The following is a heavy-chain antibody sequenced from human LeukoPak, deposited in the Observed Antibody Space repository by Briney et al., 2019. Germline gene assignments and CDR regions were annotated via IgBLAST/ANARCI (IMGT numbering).Heavy chain of an antibody. CDR2: MNPNSGNT. CDR1: GYSFTGYG. CDR3: ARAGGDY. J-gene: IGHJ4*02. V-gene: IGHV1-8*02. D-gene: IGHD3-16*01. Sequence: ASVKVSCKASGYSFTGYGMSWVRQAPGQGLEWMGWMNPNSGNTGYAQKFQGRVTMTRNTSISTAYRELSSLRSEDTAVYYCARAGGDYWGQGTLVTVSS.